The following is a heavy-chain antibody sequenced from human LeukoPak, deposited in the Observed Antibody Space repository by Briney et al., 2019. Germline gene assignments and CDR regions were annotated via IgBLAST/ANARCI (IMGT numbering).Heavy chain of an antibody. Sequence: GGSLRLSCAASGFTFSSYARHWVRQAPGKGLEWVAVISYDGSNKYYADSVKGRFTISRDNSKNTLYLQMNSLRAEDTAVYYCARARYSSSWPDAFDIWGQGTMVTVSS. CDR3: ARARYSSSWPDAFDI. V-gene: IGHV3-30-3*01. J-gene: IGHJ3*02. CDR2: ISYDGSNK. D-gene: IGHD6-13*01. CDR1: GFTFSSYA.